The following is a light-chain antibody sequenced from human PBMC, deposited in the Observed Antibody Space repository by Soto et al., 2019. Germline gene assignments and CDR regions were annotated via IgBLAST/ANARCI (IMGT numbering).Light chain of an antibody. CDR1: QTISSW. J-gene: IGKJ1*01. V-gene: IGKV1-5*03. CDR3: QQYNSYSYVT. Sequence: DIQMTQSPSTLSASLEDRVTITCRASQTISSWLAWYQQKPGKAPKLLIYKASSLESGVPSRFSGSGSGTEFTLTISSLQPDDFATYYCQQYNSYSYVTFGQGTKVEIK. CDR2: KAS.